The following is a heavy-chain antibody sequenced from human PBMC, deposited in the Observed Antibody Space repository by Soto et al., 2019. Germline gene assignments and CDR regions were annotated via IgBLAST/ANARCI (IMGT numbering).Heavy chain of an antibody. CDR3: AKEVIAARPYYFDY. D-gene: IGHD6-6*01. Sequence: GASLRLSCAASGFTFSIYAVSWARHTPGKGLEWVSTISASGAYTYYVDSVKGRFTISRDNSRNTLYLQMRSLRAGDTATYYCAKEVIAARPYYFDYWGQGTLVTVSS. V-gene: IGHV3-23*01. CDR1: GFTFSIYA. CDR2: ISASGAYT. J-gene: IGHJ4*02.